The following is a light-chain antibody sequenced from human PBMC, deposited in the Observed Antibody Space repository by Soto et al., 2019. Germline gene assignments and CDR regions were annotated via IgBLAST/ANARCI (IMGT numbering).Light chain of an antibody. V-gene: IGKV3-11*01. CDR2: DAS. Sequence: IVLTQSPATLSLSPGERAALSCRASQSVSTSLAWYQHKAGQAPRLIIYDASKRAPGIPARFSGSGSGTDFTLTISSLEPEDFAVYYCQVRDVWPTFGQGTKVDIK. CDR3: QVRDVWPT. CDR1: QSVSTS. J-gene: IGKJ1*01.